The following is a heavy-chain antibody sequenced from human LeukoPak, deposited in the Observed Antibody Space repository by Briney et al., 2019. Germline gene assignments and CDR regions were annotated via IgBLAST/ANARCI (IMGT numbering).Heavy chain of an antibody. CDR3: ARDIRAVGATLYFDY. D-gene: IGHD1-26*01. Sequence: SETLSLTCTVSGDSISSHYWSWIRQTPGKGLEWTGLIYYSGTTNYNPSLKSRVTISVDTSKNQFSLKLTSVTAADTAVYYCARDIRAVGATLYFDYWGQGTLVTVSS. V-gene: IGHV4-59*11. J-gene: IGHJ4*02. CDR1: GDSISSHY. CDR2: IYYSGTT.